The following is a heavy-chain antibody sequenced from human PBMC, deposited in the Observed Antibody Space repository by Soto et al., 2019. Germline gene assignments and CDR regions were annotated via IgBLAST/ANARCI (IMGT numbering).Heavy chain of an antibody. J-gene: IGHJ4*02. CDR1: GGSISSYY. CDR2: IYYSGST. V-gene: IGHV4-59*01. Sequence: QVQLQESGPGLVKPSETLSLMCTVSGGSISSYYWSWIRQPPGKGLEGIGYIYYSGSTNYNPSLKSRVNISVDTTKNQFYLKLSSVTAADTAVYYCARERRDGYKHYFDYWGQGTLVTVSS. D-gene: IGHD5-12*01. CDR3: ARERRDGYKHYFDY.